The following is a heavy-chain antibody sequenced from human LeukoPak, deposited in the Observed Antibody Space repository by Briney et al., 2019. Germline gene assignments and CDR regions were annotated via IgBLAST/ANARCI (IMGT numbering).Heavy chain of an antibody. CDR1: GGTFSSYA. V-gene: IGHV1-69*05. CDR2: IIPIFGTA. D-gene: IGHD1-26*01. J-gene: IGHJ4*02. CDR3: ARAPSYSGSYLRDDY. Sequence: ASVKVSCKASGGTFSSYAISWVRQAPGQGLEWMGGIIPIFGTANYAQKFQGRVTMTTDTSTSTAYMELRSLRSDDTAVYYCARAPSYSGSYLRDDYWGQGTLVTVSS.